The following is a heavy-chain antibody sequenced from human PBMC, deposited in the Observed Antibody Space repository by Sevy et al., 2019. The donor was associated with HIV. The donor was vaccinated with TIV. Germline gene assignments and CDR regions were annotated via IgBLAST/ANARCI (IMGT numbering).Heavy chain of an antibody. Sequence: GGSLRPSCAASGFTFSSYAMSWVRQAPGKGLEWVSTFSFGCGKINYADSVKGRFTISRDNSKNTRYLQMHSLGAEDTAVYYCAREGCSKPHDYWGQGTLVTVSS. CDR1: GFTFSSYA. D-gene: IGHD3-10*02. CDR2: FSFGCGKI. J-gene: IGHJ4*02. V-gene: IGHV3-23*01. CDR3: AREGCSKPHDY.